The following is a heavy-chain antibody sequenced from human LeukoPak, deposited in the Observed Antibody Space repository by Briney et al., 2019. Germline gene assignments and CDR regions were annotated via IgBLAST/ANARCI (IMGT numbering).Heavy chain of an antibody. D-gene: IGHD3-9*01. V-gene: IGHV4-59*02. CDR3: ARQEAYYDILTGYYRSYYYGMDV. CDR2: IYKIGTT. J-gene: IGHJ6*02. Sequence: SETLSLTCTVFGDSVTGYFLNWVRQPPGKGLEWIGHIYKIGTTNYNPSLKSRVTISVDTSKNQFSLKLSSVTAADTAVYYCARQEAYYDILTGYYRSYYYGMDVWGQGTTVTVSS. CDR1: GDSVTGYF.